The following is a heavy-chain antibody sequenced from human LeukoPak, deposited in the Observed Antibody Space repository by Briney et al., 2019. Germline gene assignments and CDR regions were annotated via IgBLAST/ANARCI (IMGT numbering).Heavy chain of an antibody. J-gene: IGHJ4*02. D-gene: IGHD1-26*01. CDR1: RYNFTNYW. CDR3: ARLPQWGGTYHFDY. Sequence: GESLKISCKGSRYNFTNYWISWVRQMPGKGLEWMGIIYPGDSDTRYSPSFQGQVTISADKSISTAYLQWSSLKASDTAMYYCARLPQWGGTYHFDYWGQGTLLTVSS. CDR2: IYPGDSDT. V-gene: IGHV5-51*01.